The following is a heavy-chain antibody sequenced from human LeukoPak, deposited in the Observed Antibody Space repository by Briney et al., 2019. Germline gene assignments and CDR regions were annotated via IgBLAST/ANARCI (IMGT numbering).Heavy chain of an antibody. D-gene: IGHD6-6*01. J-gene: IGHJ3*02. Sequence: SETLSLTCAVYGGSFSGYYWSWIRQPPGKGLEWIGEINYSGSTNYNPSLKSRVTISVDTSKNQFSLKLSSVTAADTAVYYCARGRQYSSSYASAFDIWGQGTMVTVSS. V-gene: IGHV4-34*01. CDR3: ARGRQYSSSYASAFDI. CDR2: INYSGST. CDR1: GGSFSGYY.